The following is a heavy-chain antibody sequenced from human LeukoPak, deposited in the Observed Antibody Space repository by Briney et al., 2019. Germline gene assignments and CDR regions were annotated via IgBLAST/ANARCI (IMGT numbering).Heavy chain of an antibody. Sequence: GGSLRLSCAASGFRFSKSTLYWVRHIPGKGLEWVATIWYDEVKRYYADSVKGRFTISRDKSKNTLYLQMNSLTADDAAIYYCGKDPLQEVVTSLYFDCWGQGALVTVSS. CDR3: GKDPLQEVVTSLYFDC. CDR1: GFRFSKST. J-gene: IGHJ4*02. V-gene: IGHV3-33*07. D-gene: IGHD2-21*02. CDR2: IWYDEVKR.